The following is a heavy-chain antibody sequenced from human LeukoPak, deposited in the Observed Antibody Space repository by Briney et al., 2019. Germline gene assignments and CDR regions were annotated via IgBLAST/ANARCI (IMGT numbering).Heavy chain of an antibody. CDR1: GFTFSSYW. Sequence: GGSLRLSCAASGFTFSSYWMSWVRQAPGKGLEWVANIKQDGSEKYYVDSVKGRFTISRDNAKNSLYLQMNSLRAEDTAVYYCAKTYSSSWAAFDILGQGTMVTVSS. D-gene: IGHD6-13*01. CDR3: AKTYSSSWAAFDI. CDR2: IKQDGSEK. V-gene: IGHV3-7*01. J-gene: IGHJ3*02.